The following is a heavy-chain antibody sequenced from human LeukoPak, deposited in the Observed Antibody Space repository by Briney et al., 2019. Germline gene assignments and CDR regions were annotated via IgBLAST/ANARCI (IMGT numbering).Heavy chain of an antibody. D-gene: IGHD6-19*01. J-gene: IGHJ4*02. CDR3: VRDGSGWYSYFDY. CDR2: INPNSGGT. V-gene: IGHV1-2*02. Sequence: ASVKVPCKASGYTFTGYCMHWVRQAPGQGLERMGWINPNSGGTNYAQKFQGRVTMTRDTSISTAYMELSRLRSDDTAVYYCVRDGSGWYSYFDYWGQGTLVTVSS. CDR1: GYTFTGYC.